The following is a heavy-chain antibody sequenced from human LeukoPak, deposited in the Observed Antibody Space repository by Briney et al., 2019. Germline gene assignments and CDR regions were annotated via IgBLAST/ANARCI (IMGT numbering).Heavy chain of an antibody. J-gene: IGHJ4*02. CDR1: GFTFSSYA. D-gene: IGHD4-17*01. Sequence: GGSLRLSCAASGFTFSSYAMSWVRQAPGKGLEWVALISYDGSNKYYAESVKGRFTFSRDNSRNTLYLQMNSLRAEDTAVFYCAKDRTSVTSLYYFDYWGQGTLVTVSS. CDR3: AKDRTSVTSLYYFDY. CDR2: ISYDGSNK. V-gene: IGHV3-30*18.